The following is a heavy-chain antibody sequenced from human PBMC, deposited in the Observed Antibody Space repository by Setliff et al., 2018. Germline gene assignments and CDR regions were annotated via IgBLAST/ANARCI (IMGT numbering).Heavy chain of an antibody. CDR2: VDPEDGHT. CDR3: TTGLRHGVPYFDL. Sequence: GASVKVSCKASGYTFTDYYMHWVQQAPGKGLEWMGRVDPEDGHTKYAEKFQGRITISADMSLDVAHMELGSLTSEETAVYYCTTGLRHGVPYFDLWGQGTLVTVSS. CDR1: GYTFTDYY. V-gene: IGHV1-69-2*01. D-gene: IGHD3-10*01. J-gene: IGHJ4*02.